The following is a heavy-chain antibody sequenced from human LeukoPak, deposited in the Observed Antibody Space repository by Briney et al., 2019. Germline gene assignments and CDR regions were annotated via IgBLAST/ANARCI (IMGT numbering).Heavy chain of an antibody. CDR1: GFTFSSYG. Sequence: PGGSLRLSCAASGFTFSSYGMHWVRQAPGKRLEWVAFIRYDGSNKYYADSVKGRFTISRDNSKNTLYLQMNSLRAEDTAVYYCAKLPTALGATNVVYWGQGTLVTVSS. CDR2: IRYDGSNK. CDR3: AKLPTALGATNVVY. V-gene: IGHV3-30*02. J-gene: IGHJ4*02. D-gene: IGHD1-26*01.